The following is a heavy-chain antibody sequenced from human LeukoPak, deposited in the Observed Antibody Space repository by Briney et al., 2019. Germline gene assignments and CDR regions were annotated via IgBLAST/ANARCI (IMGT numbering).Heavy chain of an antibody. V-gene: IGHV3-48*04. CDR1: GFTFSSYS. CDR3: ARIHTSYDSSGYYYGPDHPHFDY. Sequence: PGGSLRLSCAASGFTFSSYSMNWVRQAPGKGLEWVSYISSSSSTIYYADSVKGRFTISRDNAKNSLYLQMNSLRAEDTAVYYCARIHTSYDSSGYYYGPDHPHFDYWGQGTLVTVSS. CDR2: ISSSSSTI. D-gene: IGHD3-22*01. J-gene: IGHJ4*02.